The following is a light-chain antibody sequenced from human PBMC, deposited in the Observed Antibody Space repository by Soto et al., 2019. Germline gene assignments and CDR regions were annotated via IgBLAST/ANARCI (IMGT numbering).Light chain of an antibody. CDR1: ASTIGRNY. CDR3: AARDDNLRGLDV. J-gene: IGLJ1*01. V-gene: IGLV1-47*01. CDR2: RNS. Sequence: QSVLTQSPSASGTPGQRVTISCSGSASTIGRNYVYWYQQLPGTAPKLLIYRNSQRPSGVPDRFSGSKSGTSASLAISGLRSEDEADYYCAARDDNLRGLDVFGAGTKVTVL.